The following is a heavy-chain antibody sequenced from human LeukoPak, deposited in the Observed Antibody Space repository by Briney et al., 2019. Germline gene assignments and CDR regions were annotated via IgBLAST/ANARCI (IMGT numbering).Heavy chain of an antibody. J-gene: IGHJ3*02. CDR3: AKDSSAFWSGHYGDAFDI. CDR1: GFSFSDHY. V-gene: IGHV3-23*01. CDR2: ISGSGGST. D-gene: IGHD3-3*01. Sequence: GGSLRLSCAASGFSFSDHYMDWVRQAPGKGLEWVSAISGSGGSTYYADSVKGWFTISRDNSKNTLYLQMNSLRAEDTAVYYCAKDSSAFWSGHYGDAFDIWGQGTMVTVSS.